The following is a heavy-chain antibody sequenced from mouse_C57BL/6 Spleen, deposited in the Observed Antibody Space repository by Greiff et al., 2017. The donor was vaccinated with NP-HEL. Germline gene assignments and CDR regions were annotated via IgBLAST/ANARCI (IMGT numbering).Heavy chain of an antibody. V-gene: IGHV1-64*01. CDR3: APLLRYAMDY. D-gene: IGHD1-1*01. J-gene: IGHJ4*01. CDR1: GYTFTSYW. CDR2: IHPNSGST. Sequence: VQLQQPGAELVKPGASVKLSRKASGYTFTSYWMHWVKQRPGQGLEWIGMIHPNSGSTNYNEKFKSKATLTVDKSSSTAYMQLSSLTSEDSAVYYCAPLLRYAMDYWGQGTSVTVSS.